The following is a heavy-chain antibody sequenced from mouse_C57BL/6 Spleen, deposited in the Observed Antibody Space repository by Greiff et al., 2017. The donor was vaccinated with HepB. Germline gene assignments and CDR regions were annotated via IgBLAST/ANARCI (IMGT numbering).Heavy chain of an antibody. CDR2: IRSKSNNYAT. D-gene: IGHD1-2*01. CDR1: GFSFNTYA. J-gene: IGHJ4*01. CDR3: VRHSLGFCAMDY. V-gene: IGHV10-1*01. Sequence: EVQRVESGGGLVQPKGSLKLSCAASGFSFNTYAMNWVRQAPGKGLEWVARIRSKSNNYATYYAVSVKDRFTISRDDSESMLYLQMNNLKTEDTAMYYCVRHSLGFCAMDYWGQGTSVTVSS.